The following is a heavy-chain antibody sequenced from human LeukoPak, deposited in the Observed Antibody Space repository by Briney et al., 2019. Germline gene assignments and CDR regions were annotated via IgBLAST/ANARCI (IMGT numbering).Heavy chain of an antibody. CDR2: ITSSSDTI. J-gene: IGHJ4*02. CDR1: GFTFSSYS. D-gene: IGHD6-13*01. CDR3: ASQPSYSSSPLDY. Sequence: PGGSLRLSCAASGFTFSSYSMNWVRQAPGKGLEWISYITSSSDTIYYADSVKGRFTISRDNAKNSLYLQMNSLRAEDTAVYYCASQPSYSSSPLDYWGQGTLVTVSS. V-gene: IGHV3-48*04.